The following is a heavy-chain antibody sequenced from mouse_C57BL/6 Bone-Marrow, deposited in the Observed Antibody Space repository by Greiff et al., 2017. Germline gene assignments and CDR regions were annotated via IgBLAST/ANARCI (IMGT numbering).Heavy chain of an antibody. Sequence: QVQLQQPGAELVMPGASVKMSCKASGYTFTDYWMHWVKQRPGQGLEWIGAIDTSDSYTSYNQKFKGKATLTVDESSSTAYMQLSSLTSEDSAVYYCARKVTYYAMDYWGQGTSVTVSS. J-gene: IGHJ4*01. CDR2: IDTSDSYT. CDR1: GYTFTDYW. V-gene: IGHV1-69*01. D-gene: IGHD2-13*01. CDR3: ARKVTYYAMDY.